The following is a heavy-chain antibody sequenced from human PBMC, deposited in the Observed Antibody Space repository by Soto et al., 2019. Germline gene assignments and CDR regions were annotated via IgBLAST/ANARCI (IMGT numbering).Heavy chain of an antibody. J-gene: IGHJ6*02. CDR2: INHSGST. V-gene: IGHV4-34*01. CDR1: GGSFSGYY. D-gene: IGHD4-17*01. CDR3: GIDLSLYGDYYYYGMDV. Sequence: SETLSLTCAVYGGSFSGYYWSWIRQPPGRGLEWIGEINHSGSTYYNPSLKSRVTMSVDTAENQFSLKLSSVTAAETAVYYCGIDLSLYGDYYYYGMDVGGQGTTVTVSS.